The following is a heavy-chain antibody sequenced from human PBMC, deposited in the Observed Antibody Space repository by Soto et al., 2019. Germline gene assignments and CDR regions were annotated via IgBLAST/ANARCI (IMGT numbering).Heavy chain of an antibody. CDR3: AKGPVGYCSSTSCPTSYYFDY. J-gene: IGHJ4*02. D-gene: IGHD2-2*01. CDR2: ISWNSGSI. CDR1: GFTFDDYA. V-gene: IGHV3-9*01. Sequence: GGSLRLSCAASGFTFDDYAMHWVRQAPGKGLEWVSGISWNSGSIGYADSVKGRFTISRDNAKNSLYLQMNSLRAEDTALSYCAKGPVGYCSSTSCPTSYYFDYWGQGTLVTVSS.